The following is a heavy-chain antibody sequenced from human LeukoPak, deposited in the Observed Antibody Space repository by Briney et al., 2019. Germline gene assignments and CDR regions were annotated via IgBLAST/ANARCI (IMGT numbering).Heavy chain of an antibody. CDR1: GGSFSGNY. J-gene: IGHJ4*02. Sequence: PSETLSLTCAVYGGSFSGNYWSWIRQPPGKGLEWIGEINHSGSTNYNPSLKSRVTISVDTSKNQFSLKLSSVTAADTAVYYCARGTAQLDYWGQGTLVTVSS. CDR2: INHSGST. V-gene: IGHV4-34*01. CDR3: ARGTAQLDY.